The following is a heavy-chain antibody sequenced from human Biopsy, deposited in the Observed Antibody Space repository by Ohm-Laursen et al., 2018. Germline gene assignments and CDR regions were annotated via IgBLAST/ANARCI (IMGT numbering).Heavy chain of an antibody. D-gene: IGHD3-9*01. CDR2: NIPILGTG. Sequence: SVKVSCKAPGGTFSNYGVNWVRQAPGQGLEWLGGNIPILGTGNYAQKFQDRVTVAADTSTSTATMELRSLRSDDTAVYYCATKLTGYFHHWGQGTLVIVSP. CDR3: ATKLTGYFHH. V-gene: IGHV1-69*06. CDR1: GGTFSNYG. J-gene: IGHJ1*01.